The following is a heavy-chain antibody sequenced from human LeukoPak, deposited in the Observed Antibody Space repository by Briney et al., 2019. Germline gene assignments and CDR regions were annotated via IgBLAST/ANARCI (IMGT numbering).Heavy chain of an antibody. V-gene: IGHV4-31*03. CDR1: AGAISPAGYF. J-gene: IGHJ6*02. CDR3: ATNAGYGMDV. Sequence: SETLSLTCTISAGAISPAGYFWNWIRQRPGKGLEWIGYRDYSGRSFYSPSLESRVVISVDMSKKQVSLTLNSVTGADTAIYYCATNAGYGMDVWGQGTTVIVSS. CDR2: RDYSGRS.